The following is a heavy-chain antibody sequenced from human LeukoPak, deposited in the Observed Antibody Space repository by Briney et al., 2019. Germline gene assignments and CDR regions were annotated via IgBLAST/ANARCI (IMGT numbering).Heavy chain of an antibody. CDR2: INHSGSN. V-gene: IGHV4-34*01. CDR1: GGSFSGYY. CDR3: ARLGYCSGGSCYPGWFDP. J-gene: IGHJ5*02. Sequence: PSETLSLTCAVYGGSFSGYYWSWIRQPPGKGLEWNGEINHSGSNNYNTSLKSRVTISVDTSKNQFTLKLSSGTAADTAVYYCARLGYCSGGSCYPGWFDPWGQGTLVTVSS. D-gene: IGHD2-15*01.